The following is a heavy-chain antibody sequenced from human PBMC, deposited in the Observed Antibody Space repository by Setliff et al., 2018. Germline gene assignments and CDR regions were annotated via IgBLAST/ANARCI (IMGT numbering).Heavy chain of an antibody. CDR3: AREGLGELSPEGFDY. V-gene: IGHV4-4*07. CDR1: GGSISNYY. D-gene: IGHD3-16*02. Sequence: SETLSLTCTVSGGSISNYYWSWIRQPAGKGLEWIGRIYTSGSTNYNPSLKSRVTMSVDTSKNQFSLKLTSVTAADTAVYYCAREGLGELSPEGFDYWGQGTLVTVSS. J-gene: IGHJ4*02. CDR2: IYTSGST.